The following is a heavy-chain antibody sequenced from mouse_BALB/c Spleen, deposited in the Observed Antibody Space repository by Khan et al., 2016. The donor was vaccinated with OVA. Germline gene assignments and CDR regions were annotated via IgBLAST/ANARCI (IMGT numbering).Heavy chain of an antibody. CDR3: AIRDYFDY. V-gene: IGHV1S137*01. J-gene: IGHJ2*01. CDR1: GYTFTDFA. Sequence: QVQLQQSGPELVRPGVSVKISCKGSGYTFTDFAMHWVKQSHAKSLEWIGVISTHSGNTNYNQKFKGKATTTVDKSSSTAYMELARLTSEDSAIYYCAIRDYFDYWGQGTTLTVSS. CDR2: ISTHSGNT.